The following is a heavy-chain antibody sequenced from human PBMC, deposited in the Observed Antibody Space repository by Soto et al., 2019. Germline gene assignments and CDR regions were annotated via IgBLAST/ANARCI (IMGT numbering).Heavy chain of an antibody. CDR3: ARESQSSGWSWFDY. D-gene: IGHD6-19*01. J-gene: IGHJ4*02. CDR2: INPSGGST. CDR1: GYTFTNYY. V-gene: IGHV1-46*01. Sequence: QVQLVQSGAEVKKPGASVKVSCKASGYTFTNYYIHWVRQAPGQGLEWMGMINPSGGSTSYTRRFQGRVTLTRDTSTSTVYMELSSLRSEYTAVYYCARESQSSGWSWFDYWGQGTLVTVSS.